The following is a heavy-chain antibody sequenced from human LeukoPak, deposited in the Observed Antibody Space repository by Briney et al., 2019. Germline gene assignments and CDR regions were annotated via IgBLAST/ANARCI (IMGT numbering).Heavy chain of an antibody. CDR2: IYYSGST. J-gene: IGHJ4*02. D-gene: IGHD6-19*01. V-gene: IGHV4-59*12. CDR1: GGSISSYY. Sequence: SETLSLTCTVSGGSISSYYWSWIRQPPGKGLEWIGYIYYSGSTNYNPSLKSRVTISVDTSKNQFSLKLSSVTAADTAVYYCAGNRIAVVALDYWGQGTLVTVSS. CDR3: AGNRIAVVALDY.